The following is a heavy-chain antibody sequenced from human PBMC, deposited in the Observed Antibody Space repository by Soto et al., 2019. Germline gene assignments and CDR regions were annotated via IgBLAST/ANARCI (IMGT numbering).Heavy chain of an antibody. V-gene: IGHV1-69*08. CDR2: IIPILAIA. D-gene: IGHD2-15*01. CDR1: GGTFSSYT. CDR3: ARESPQYCSGGSCYPFDY. Sequence: QVQLVQSGAEVQKPGSSVKVSCKASGGTFSSYTISWVRQAPGQGLEWMGRIIPILAIANYAQKFQGRVTITADKSTSTAYMELSSLRSEDTAVYYCARESPQYCSGGSCYPFDYWGQGTLVTVSS. J-gene: IGHJ4*02.